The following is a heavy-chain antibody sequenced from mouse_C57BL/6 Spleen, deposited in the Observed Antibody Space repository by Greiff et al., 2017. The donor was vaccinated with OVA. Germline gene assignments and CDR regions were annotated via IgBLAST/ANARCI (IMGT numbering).Heavy chain of an antibody. D-gene: IGHD1-1*01. CDR1: GYTFTDYY. Sequence: EVQLQQSGPELVKPGASVKISCKASGYTFTDYYMNWVKQSHGKSLEWIGDINPNNGGTSYNQKFKGKATLTVDKSSSTAYMELRSLTSEDSAVDYCANYGSSHGYWYCDVWGTGTTVTVSS. J-gene: IGHJ1*03. CDR2: INPNNGGT. V-gene: IGHV1-26*01. CDR3: ANYGSSHGYWYCDV.